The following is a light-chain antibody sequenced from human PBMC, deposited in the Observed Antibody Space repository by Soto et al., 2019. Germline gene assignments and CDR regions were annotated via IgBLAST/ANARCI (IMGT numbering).Light chain of an antibody. CDR2: LNSDGSH. Sequence: QPVLTQSPSASASLGASVKLTCTLNSGHSSYAIAWHQQQPEKGPRYLMKLNSDGSHSKGDGIPDRFSGSSSGTERYLTISSLQSEDEADYYCQTWGTGPVVFGGGTKVTVL. J-gene: IGLJ2*01. V-gene: IGLV4-69*02. CDR1: SGHSSYA. CDR3: QTWGTGPVV.